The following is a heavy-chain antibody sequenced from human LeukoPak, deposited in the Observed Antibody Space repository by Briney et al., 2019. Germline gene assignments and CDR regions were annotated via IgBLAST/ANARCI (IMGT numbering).Heavy chain of an antibody. CDR3: AGDWGGDSYGFDY. D-gene: IGHD5-18*01. J-gene: IGHJ4*02. CDR1: GGSISSGSYY. CDR2: IYTSGST. Sequence: SETLSLICTVSGGSISSGSYYWSWFWQPAGKGLEWIGRIYTSGSTNYNPSLKSRVTISVDTSKNQFSLKPSSAPAADSAVYYCAGDWGGDSYGFDYCVQGTLVTVSS. V-gene: IGHV4-61*02.